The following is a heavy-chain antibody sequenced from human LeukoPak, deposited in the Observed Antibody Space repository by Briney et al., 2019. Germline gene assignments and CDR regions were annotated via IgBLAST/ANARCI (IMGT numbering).Heavy chain of an antibody. CDR2: IYSSGST. J-gene: IGHJ4*02. V-gene: IGHV4-59*11. Sequence: SETLSLTCTVSGGSISDHYWGWIRQPPGKGLEWIGYIYSSGSTNYNPSLKSRVTISVDTSKNQFSLKLNSVTAADTAVYYCARLPRGYWGQGTLVTVSS. CDR3: ARLPRGY. CDR1: GGSISDHY.